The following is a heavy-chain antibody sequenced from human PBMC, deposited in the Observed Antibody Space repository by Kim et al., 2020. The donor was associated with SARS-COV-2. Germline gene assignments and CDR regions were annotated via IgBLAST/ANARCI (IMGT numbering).Heavy chain of an antibody. Sequence: SETLSLTCTASGGSISSYYWSWIRQPPGKGLEWIGYIYYSGSTNYNPSLKSRVTISVDTSKNQFSLKLSSVTAADTAVYYCARAGANLSGSDAFDIWGQGTMVTVSS. V-gene: IGHV4-59*01. CDR1: GGSISSYY. J-gene: IGHJ3*02. CDR3: ARAGANLSGSDAFDI. D-gene: IGHD1-26*01. CDR2: IYYSGST.